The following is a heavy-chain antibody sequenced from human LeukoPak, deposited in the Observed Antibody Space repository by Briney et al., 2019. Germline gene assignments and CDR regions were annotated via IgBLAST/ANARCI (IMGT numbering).Heavy chain of an antibody. J-gene: IGHJ4*02. V-gene: IGHV6-1*01. D-gene: IGHD6-13*01. Sequence: SQTLPLTCAISGDSVSSNSAAWNWIRQSPSRGLEWLGRTYYRSKWYNNYAVSVRSRITIKPDTSKNQFSLQLNSVTPEDTAVYYCARLAAGVENSFDYWGQGTLVTVSS. CDR2: TYYRSKWYN. CDR3: ARLAAGVENSFDY. CDR1: GDSVSSNSAA.